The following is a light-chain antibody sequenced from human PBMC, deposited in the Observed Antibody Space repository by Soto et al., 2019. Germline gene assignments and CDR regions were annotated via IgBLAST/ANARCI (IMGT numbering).Light chain of an antibody. CDR3: QKYNSAPWT. J-gene: IGKJ1*01. CDR1: QGISNY. Sequence: DIQMTQSPSSLSESVGDRVSITCRASQGISNYLAWYQQKPGTVPKLLISAASTLQTGVPSRFSGGGSGTDFTLTISSLQPEDVATYYCQKYNSAPWTFGQGTKVDI. V-gene: IGKV1-27*01. CDR2: AAS.